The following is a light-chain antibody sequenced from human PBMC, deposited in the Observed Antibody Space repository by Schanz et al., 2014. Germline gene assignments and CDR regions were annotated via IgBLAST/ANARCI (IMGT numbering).Light chain of an antibody. CDR1: QSVLYSSNNKNY. V-gene: IGKV4-1*01. J-gene: IGKJ1*01. CDR2: WAS. CDR3: QQYSYWPLT. Sequence: DIVMTQSPDSLAVSLGERATINCKSSQSVLYSSNNKNYLAWYQQKPGQPPKLLIYWASTRESGVPDRFSGSGSGTDFTLTISSLQAEDFAVYYCQQYSYWPLTFGQGTKVEIK.